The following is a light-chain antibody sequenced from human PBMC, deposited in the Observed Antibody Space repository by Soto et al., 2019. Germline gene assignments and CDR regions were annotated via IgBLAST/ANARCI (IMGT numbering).Light chain of an antibody. CDR1: SSDVGAYNY. CDR2: DVS. CDR3: NSYTASSTYV. V-gene: IGLV2-14*03. Sequence: QSALTQPASVSGSPGQSIAISCTGPSSDVGAYNYVSWYQQHPGKAPKLMIYDVSNRPSGVSNRFSGSKSGNTASLTISGLQAEDEADYYCNSYTASSTYVFGTGTKVTVL. J-gene: IGLJ1*01.